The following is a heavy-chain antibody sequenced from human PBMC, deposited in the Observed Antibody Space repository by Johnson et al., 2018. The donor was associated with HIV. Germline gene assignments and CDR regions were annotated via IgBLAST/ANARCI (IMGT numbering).Heavy chain of an antibody. CDR1: GFTFDDYV. Sequence: VQLVESGGGVVRPGGSLRLSCAASGFTFDDYVMSWVRPAPGKGLEWVSAISGSDGSTYYADSVKGRFTISRDNSKNTLYLQMNSLRAEDTAVYYCAKGGYSYGNAFDIWGQGTMVTVSS. D-gene: IGHD5-18*01. CDR2: ISGSDGST. CDR3: AKGGYSYGNAFDI. J-gene: IGHJ3*02. V-gene: IGHV3-23*04.